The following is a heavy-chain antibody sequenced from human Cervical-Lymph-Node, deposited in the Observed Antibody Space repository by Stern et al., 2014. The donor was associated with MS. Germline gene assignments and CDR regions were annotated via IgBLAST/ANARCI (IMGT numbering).Heavy chain of an antibody. Sequence: EVQLVQSGGGLVKPGGSLRLSCAASGFTFSSYSINWVRQAPGKGLEWVSSISSSSSYIYYADSVTGRFTISRDNAKNSLYLQMNSLRAEDTAVYYCARASYDYYFDYWGQGTLVTVSS. D-gene: IGHD2-21*01. CDR2: ISSSSSYI. J-gene: IGHJ4*02. V-gene: IGHV3-21*01. CDR1: GFTFSSYS. CDR3: ARASYDYYFDY.